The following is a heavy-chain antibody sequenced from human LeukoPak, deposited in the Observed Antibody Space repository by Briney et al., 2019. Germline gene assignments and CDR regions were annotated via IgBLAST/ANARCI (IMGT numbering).Heavy chain of an antibody. Sequence: SETLSLTCAVSADSFSSHYWTWIRQAPGKGLEGIGYISYIGSTNYNPSLKRRVTISIDTSKNQFSLKLSSVTAADTAVYYCARDLVTVTKGFDIWGQGTMVSVSS. V-gene: IGHV4-59*11. CDR1: ADSFSSHY. CDR3: ARDLVTVTKGFDI. D-gene: IGHD4-17*01. J-gene: IGHJ3*02. CDR2: ISYIGST.